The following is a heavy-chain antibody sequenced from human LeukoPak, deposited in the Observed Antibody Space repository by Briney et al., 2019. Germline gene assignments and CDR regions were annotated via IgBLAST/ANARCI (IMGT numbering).Heavy chain of an antibody. CDR3: ARVRDYYYMDV. CDR1: GGSISNKY. J-gene: IGHJ6*03. D-gene: IGHD5-24*01. CDR2: INHSGST. Sequence: SETLSLTCTVSGGSISNKYWSWIRQPPGKGLEWIGEINHSGSTNYNPSLKSRVTISVDTSKNQFSLKLSSVTAADTAVYYCARVRDYYYMDVWGKGTTVTVSS. V-gene: IGHV4-34*01.